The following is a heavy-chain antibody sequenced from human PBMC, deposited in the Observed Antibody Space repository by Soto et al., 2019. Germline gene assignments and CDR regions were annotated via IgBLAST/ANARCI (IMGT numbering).Heavy chain of an antibody. CDR3: ARFYMVRGVMGAFDI. D-gene: IGHD3-10*01. V-gene: IGHV4-31*03. Sequence: SETLSLTCTVSGDSISSGGYYWSWIRQHPGKGLEWIGYIYYSGSTYYNPSLKSRVTISVDTSKNQFSLKLSSVTAADTAVYYCARFYMVRGVMGAFDIWGQGTMVTVSS. J-gene: IGHJ3*02. CDR1: GDSISSGGYY. CDR2: IYYSGST.